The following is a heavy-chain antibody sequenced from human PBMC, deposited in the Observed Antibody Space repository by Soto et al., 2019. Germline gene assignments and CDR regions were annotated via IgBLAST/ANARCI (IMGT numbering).Heavy chain of an antibody. Sequence: ASVKVSCKVSGYTLTELSMHWVRQAPGKGLEWMGGFDPEDGETIYAQKFQGRVTMTEDTSTDTAYMELSSLRSEDTAVYYCATCSGSYYRHYYYGMDVWGQGTRVTVSS. CDR2: FDPEDGET. CDR1: GYTLTELS. CDR3: ATCSGSYYRHYYYGMDV. J-gene: IGHJ6*02. D-gene: IGHD1-26*01. V-gene: IGHV1-24*01.